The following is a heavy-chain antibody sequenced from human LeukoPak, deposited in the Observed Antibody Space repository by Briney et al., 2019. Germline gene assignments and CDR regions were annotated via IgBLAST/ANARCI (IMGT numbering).Heavy chain of an antibody. CDR1: GYTFTSYG. J-gene: IGHJ4*02. Sequence: ASVKVSFKASGYTFTSYGISWVRQAPGQGLEWMGWISAYNGNTNYAQKLQGRVTMTTDTSTSTAYMELRSLRSDDTAVYYCARDSPRGYCSSTSCYTPFDYWGQGTLVTVSS. CDR3: ARDSPRGYCSSTSCYTPFDY. CDR2: ISAYNGNT. D-gene: IGHD2-2*02. V-gene: IGHV1-18*01.